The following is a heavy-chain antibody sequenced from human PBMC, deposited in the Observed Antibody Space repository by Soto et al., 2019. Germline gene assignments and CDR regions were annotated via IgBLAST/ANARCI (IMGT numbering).Heavy chain of an antibody. CDR2: IYYSEST. V-gene: IGHV4-59*08. D-gene: IGHD6-13*01. Sequence: SETLSLTCTVSGGSISSYYWSWIRQPPGKGLEWIEYIYYSESTNYNPSLKSRVTISVDTSKNQFSLKLSSVTAADTAVYYCARHKRDSSWYDYWGQGTLVTV. CDR1: GGSISSYY. J-gene: IGHJ4*02. CDR3: ARHKRDSSWYDY.